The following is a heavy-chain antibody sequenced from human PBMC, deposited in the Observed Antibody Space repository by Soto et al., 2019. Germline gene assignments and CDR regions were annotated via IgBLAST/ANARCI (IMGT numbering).Heavy chain of an antibody. CDR1: GITLSSYW. J-gene: IGHJ6*02. Sequence: HPGGSLRLSCAASGITLSSYWMNWVRQAPGKGLEWVANIKQDGSEKYYVDSVRGRFIISRDNAKNSLYLQMNSLRAEDTAVYYCARDADASGWYHYGMDVWGQGTMVTVSS. CDR3: ARDADASGWYHYGMDV. D-gene: IGHD6-19*01. CDR2: IKQDGSEK. V-gene: IGHV3-7*01.